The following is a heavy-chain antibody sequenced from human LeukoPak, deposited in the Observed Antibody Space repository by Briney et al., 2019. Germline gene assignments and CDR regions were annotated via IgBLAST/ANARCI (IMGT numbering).Heavy chain of an antibody. CDR2: INHSGST. D-gene: IGHD6-19*01. J-gene: IGHJ4*02. V-gene: IGHV4-34*01. Sequence: SETLSLTCAVYGGSFSGYYWSWIRQPPGKGLEWIGEINHSGSTNYNPSLKSRVTISVDTSKNQFSLKLSSVTAADTAVYYCARGHLSSGRRHPEGDYWGQGTLVTVSS. CDR1: GGSFSGYY. CDR3: ARGHLSSGRRHPEGDY.